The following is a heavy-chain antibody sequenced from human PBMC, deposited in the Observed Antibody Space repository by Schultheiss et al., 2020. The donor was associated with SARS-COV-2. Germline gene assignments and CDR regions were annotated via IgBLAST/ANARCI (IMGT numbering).Heavy chain of an antibody. V-gene: IGHV3-30-3*01. CDR2: ISYDGSNK. Sequence: GGSLRLSCAASGFTFSSYAMHWVRQAPGKGLEWVAIISYDGSNKYYADSVRGRFTISRDNSKNTLYLQMNSLRAEDTAVYYCAKGQSLSSWFVDYWGQGTLVTVSS. CDR1: GFTFSSYA. D-gene: IGHD6-13*01. J-gene: IGHJ4*02. CDR3: AKGQSLSSWFVDY.